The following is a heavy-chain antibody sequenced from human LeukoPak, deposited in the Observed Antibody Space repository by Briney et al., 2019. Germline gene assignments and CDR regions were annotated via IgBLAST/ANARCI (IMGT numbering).Heavy chain of an antibody. J-gene: IGHJ6*03. Sequence: GGSLRLSCVTSGFTFSTYSINWVRQAPGKGLEWVSSIGSISSYIDYADSVKGRFTISRDNAKNSLYLQMNSLRAEDTAVYYCARGDVDTDIITGYYYYHMDVWGKGTTVTVSS. D-gene: IGHD5-18*01. V-gene: IGHV3-21*01. CDR1: GFTFSTYS. CDR3: ARGDVDTDIITGYYYYHMDV. CDR2: IGSISSYI.